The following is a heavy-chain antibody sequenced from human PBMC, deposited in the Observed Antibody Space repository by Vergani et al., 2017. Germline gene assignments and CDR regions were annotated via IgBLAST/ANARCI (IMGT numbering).Heavy chain of an antibody. CDR1: GGTFSSYT. CDR3: ARDAYTTTMGFDP. CDR2: IIPILGIA. Sequence: QVQLVQSGAEVKKPGSSVKVSCKASGGTFSSYTISWVRQAPGQGLEWMGMIIPILGIANYAQKFQGRVTITADKSTSTAYMELSSLRSEDTAVYYCARDAYTTTMGFDPWGQGTLVTVSS. V-gene: IGHV1-69*08. D-gene: IGHD3-16*01. J-gene: IGHJ5*02.